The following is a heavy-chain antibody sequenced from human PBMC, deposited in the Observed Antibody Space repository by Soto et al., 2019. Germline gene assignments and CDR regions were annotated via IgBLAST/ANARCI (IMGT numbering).Heavy chain of an antibody. CDR3: ARHYKGGSPRSYYYYYYYGMDV. CDR2: IYYSGST. CDR1: GGSISSYY. J-gene: IGHJ6*02. D-gene: IGHD3-10*01. Sequence: SETLSLTCTVSGGSISSYYWSWIRQPPGKGLEWIGYIYYSGSTNYNPSLKSRVTISVDTSKNQFSLKLSSVTAADTAVYYCARHYKGGSPRSYYYYYYYGMDVWGQGTTVTVSS. V-gene: IGHV4-59*08.